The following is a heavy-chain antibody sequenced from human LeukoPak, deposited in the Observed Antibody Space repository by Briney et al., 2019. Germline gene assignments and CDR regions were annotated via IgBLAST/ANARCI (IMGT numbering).Heavy chain of an antibody. CDR2: INPNSGGT. D-gene: IGHD3-10*01. Sequence: ASVKVSCKASGYTFTGYYIHWVRQAPGQGLEWMGWINPNSGGTNYAQKFQGRVTMTRDTSISTAYMELSSLRSEDTAVYYCARAARGLGPMVRGVIEGSWFDPWGQGTLVTVSS. V-gene: IGHV1-2*02. CDR3: ARAARGLGPMVRGVIEGSWFDP. CDR1: GYTFTGYY. J-gene: IGHJ5*02.